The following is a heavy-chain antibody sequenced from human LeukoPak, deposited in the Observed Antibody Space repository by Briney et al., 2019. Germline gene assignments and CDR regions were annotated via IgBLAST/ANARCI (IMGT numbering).Heavy chain of an antibody. CDR2: IRNRPKSYTT. Sequence: GGSLRLSCATSGFTFTDHYMDGVRQAPGKGLDWVARIRNRPKSYTTEYAASVKGRFTISRDDSKRPLFLQMSGLRTQDPAMCYCSISYVPGKDPYFDLRGQGTLVTVSS. V-gene: IGHV3-72*01. CDR1: GFTFTDHY. D-gene: IGHD3-10*02. CDR3: SISYVPGKDPYFDL. J-gene: IGHJ5*02.